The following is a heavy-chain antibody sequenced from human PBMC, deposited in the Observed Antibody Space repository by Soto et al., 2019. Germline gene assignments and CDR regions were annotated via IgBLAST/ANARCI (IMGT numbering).Heavy chain of an antibody. D-gene: IGHD6-25*01. CDR3: ARSGKGGFDY. Sequence: QVQLQQWGAGLLKPSETLSLTCAVYGGSLSGYYWSGIRQPPGKRLEWIGEINHSGSTNYNPSLKSRVTISVDAPKNQFSLKLSSVTAADTAVYYCARSGKGGFDYWGQGTLVTVSS. CDR1: GGSLSGYY. V-gene: IGHV4-34*01. CDR2: INHSGST. J-gene: IGHJ4*02.